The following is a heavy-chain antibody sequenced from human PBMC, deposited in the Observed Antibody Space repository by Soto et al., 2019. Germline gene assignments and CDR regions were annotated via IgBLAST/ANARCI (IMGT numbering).Heavy chain of an antibody. V-gene: IGHV4-34*01. CDR1: GGSFSGYY. CDR3: ARGCCFTIFGVVCYYYYGMDV. D-gene: IGHD3-3*01. J-gene: IGHJ6*02. Sequence: SETLSLTCAVYGGSFSGYYWSWIRQPPGKGLEWIGEINHSGSTNYNPSLKSRVTISVDTSKNQFSLKLSSVTAADTAVYYCARGCCFTIFGVVCYYYYGMDVWGQGTTVTVSS. CDR2: INHSGST.